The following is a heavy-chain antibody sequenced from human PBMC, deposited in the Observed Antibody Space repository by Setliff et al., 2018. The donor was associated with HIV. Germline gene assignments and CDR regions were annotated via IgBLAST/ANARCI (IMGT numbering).Heavy chain of an antibody. D-gene: IGHD4-17*01. V-gene: IGHV3-30*02. CDR2: INYDDNYE. J-gene: IGHJ3*02. CDR1: GFTFSAHG. CDR3: VKDGDYRNGDYDAFDI. Sequence: LRLSCAASGFTFSAHGMHRVRQAPGKGLEWVTFINYDDNYEYYADSVKGRFTISRDNSKSTMDLQMTSLTAEDTAVYYCVKDGDYRNGDYDAFDIWGQGTMVTVSS.